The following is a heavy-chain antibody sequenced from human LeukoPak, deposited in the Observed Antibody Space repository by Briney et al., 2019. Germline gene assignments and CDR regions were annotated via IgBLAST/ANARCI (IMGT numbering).Heavy chain of an antibody. CDR2: IRNKANSYTT. D-gene: IGHD3-22*01. V-gene: IGHV3-72*01. Sequence: PGGSLRLSCAASGFTFSDHYMDWVRQAPGKGLEWVGRIRNKANSYTTEYAASVKGRFTISRDDSKNSLYLQMNSLKTEDTAVYYCARDRGGIDSSGFDYWGQGTLVTVSS. J-gene: IGHJ4*02. CDR3: ARDRGGIDSSGFDY. CDR1: GFTFSDHY.